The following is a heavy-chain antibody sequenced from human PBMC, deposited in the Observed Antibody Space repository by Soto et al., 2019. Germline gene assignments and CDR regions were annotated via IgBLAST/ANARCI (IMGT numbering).Heavy chain of an antibody. V-gene: IGHV1-18*01. J-gene: IGHJ5*02. D-gene: IGHD5-18*01. CDR1: GYTFTSYG. Sequence: ASVKVSCKASGYTFTSYGISWVRQAPGQGLEWMGWISAYNGNTNYAQKLQGRVTMTTDTSTSTAYMELRSLRSDDTAVYYCARKRGYSHRPRFWIDPRGQGPLGTVSS. CDR2: ISAYNGNT. CDR3: ARKRGYSHRPRFWIDP.